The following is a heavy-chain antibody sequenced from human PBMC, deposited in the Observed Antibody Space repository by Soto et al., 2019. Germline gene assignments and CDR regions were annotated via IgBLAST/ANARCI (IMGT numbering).Heavy chain of an antibody. CDR1: GFTVSSNY. Sequence: PGGSLRLSCAASGFTVSSNYMSWVRQAPGKGLEWVSVIYSGGSTYYADSVKGRFTISRDNSKNTLYLQMNSLRAEDTAVYYCASRPDGYYYYGMDVWGQGTTVTVSS. CDR3: ASRPDGYYYYGMDV. J-gene: IGHJ6*02. CDR2: IYSGGST. V-gene: IGHV3-53*01.